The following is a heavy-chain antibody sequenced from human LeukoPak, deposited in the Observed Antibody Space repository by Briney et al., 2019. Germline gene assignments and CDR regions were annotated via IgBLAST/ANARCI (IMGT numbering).Heavy chain of an antibody. CDR3: AKDHVLLWFGELLPQAHDY. CDR2: ITGTGGVT. Sequence: PGGSLRLSCAASGFTFSSYAMGWVRQAPGKGLEWLSAITGTGGVTYYADSVKGRFTISRDSSKTTLYLQMNSLRAEDTAVYYCAKDHVLLWFGELLPQAHDYWGQGTLVTVSS. V-gene: IGHV3-23*01. D-gene: IGHD3-10*01. J-gene: IGHJ4*02. CDR1: GFTFSSYA.